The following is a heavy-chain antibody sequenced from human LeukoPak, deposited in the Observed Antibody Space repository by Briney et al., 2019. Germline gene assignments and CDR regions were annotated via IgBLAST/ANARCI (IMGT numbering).Heavy chain of an antibody. CDR2: MNPNSGNT. CDR1: GYTFTSYD. CDR3: ARGLVYYYDSSGYLPDY. J-gene: IGHJ4*02. Sequence: ASVKVSCKASGYTFTSYDINWVRQATGQGLEWMGWMNPNSGNTGYAQKFQGRVTITRNTSISTAYMELRSLRSDDTAVYYCARGLVYYYDSSGYLPDYWGQGTLVTVSS. D-gene: IGHD3-22*01. V-gene: IGHV1-8*03.